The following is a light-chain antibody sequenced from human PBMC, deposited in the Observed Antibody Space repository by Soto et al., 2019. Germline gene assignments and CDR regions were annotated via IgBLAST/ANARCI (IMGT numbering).Light chain of an antibody. CDR2: GAS. V-gene: IGKV3-11*01. J-gene: IGKJ5*01. Sequence: EVVLTQSPGTRSLSPGERATLSCRASQSVSSNLAWYQQRPGQAPRLLIYGASNRATGIPARFSGSGSGTDFTLTISSLEAEDFAVYYCQQRTGWPITFGQGTRLEIK. CDR3: QQRTGWPIT. CDR1: QSVSSN.